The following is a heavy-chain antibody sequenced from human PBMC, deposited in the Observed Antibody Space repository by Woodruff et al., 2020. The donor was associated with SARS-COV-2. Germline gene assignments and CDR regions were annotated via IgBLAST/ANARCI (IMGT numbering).Heavy chain of an antibody. CDR3: ARVVAGTGSEYFQH. Sequence: WLRQAPGQTLEWMGWINAGNGNTKYAQRFQDRVTFTRDTSASTAYMELSSLRSEDTAVYYCARVVAGTGSEYFQHWGQG. J-gene: IGHJ1*01. CDR2: INAGNGNT. V-gene: IGHV1-3*01. D-gene: IGHD6-19*01.